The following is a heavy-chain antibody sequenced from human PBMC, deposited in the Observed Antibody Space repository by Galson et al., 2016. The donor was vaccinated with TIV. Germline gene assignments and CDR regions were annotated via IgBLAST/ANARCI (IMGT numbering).Heavy chain of an antibody. CDR1: GGSISSNIYY. Sequence: ETLSLTCTVSGGSISSNIYYWGWIRQPPGKGLEWIGSVYYSGDTYYNPSLKSRVTTSVDTSKNLFSLKLNSVTAADTAVYYCARPGRWVTYYVDYWGQGTLVTVSS. CDR2: VYYSGDT. J-gene: IGHJ4*02. V-gene: IGHV4-39*01. D-gene: IGHD2-21*02. CDR3: ARPGRWVTYYVDY.